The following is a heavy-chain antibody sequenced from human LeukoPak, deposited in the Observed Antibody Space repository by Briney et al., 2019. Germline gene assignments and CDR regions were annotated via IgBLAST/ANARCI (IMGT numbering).Heavy chain of an antibody. Sequence: PSETLSLTCAVSGGSISSNSYYWGWIRQPPGKGLEWIGSIYYSGSTYYNPSLKSRVTVSVDTSKNQFSLKLSSVTAADTAVYYCARHLPFTQWGLDYWGQGTLVTVSS. J-gene: IGHJ4*02. V-gene: IGHV4-39*01. CDR2: IYYSGST. CDR3: ARHLPFTQWGLDY. CDR1: GGSISSNSYY. D-gene: IGHD1-26*01.